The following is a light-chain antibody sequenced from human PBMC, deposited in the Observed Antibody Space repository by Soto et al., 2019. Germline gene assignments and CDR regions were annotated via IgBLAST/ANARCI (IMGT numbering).Light chain of an antibody. CDR3: AAWDDSLNGHYV. Sequence: QSVLTQPPSASGTPGQRVTISCSGSSSNIGSNTVNWYQQLPVTAPKLLIYSNNQLPSGVPDRFSGSKSGTSASLAISGLQSEDEADYYCAAWDDSLNGHYVFGTGTKVTVL. CDR2: SNN. V-gene: IGLV1-44*01. J-gene: IGLJ1*01. CDR1: SSNIGSNT.